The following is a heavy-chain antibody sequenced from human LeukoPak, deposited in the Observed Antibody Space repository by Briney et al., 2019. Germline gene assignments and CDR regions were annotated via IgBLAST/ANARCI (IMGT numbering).Heavy chain of an antibody. V-gene: IGHV3-30*04. Sequence: PGGSLRLSCAASGFTFTSNSIHWVRQAPGKGLEWVAVISYDGSNKYYAADSVKGRFTISRDNSKNTLYLQMNSLRAEDTAVYYCARGMQQLALKDKLFDYWGQGTLVTVSS. CDR3: ARGMQQLALKDKLFDY. CDR1: GFTFTSNS. CDR2: ISYDGSNK. J-gene: IGHJ4*02. D-gene: IGHD6-13*01.